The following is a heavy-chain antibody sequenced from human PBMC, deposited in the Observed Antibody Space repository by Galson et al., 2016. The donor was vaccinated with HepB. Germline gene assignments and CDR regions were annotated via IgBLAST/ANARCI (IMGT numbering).Heavy chain of an antibody. CDR3: ARFIASPWNDYYYYGMDV. V-gene: IGHV3-30-3*01. D-gene: IGHD1-1*01. J-gene: IGHJ6*04. CDR2: ISNDGSNK. Sequence: SLRLSCAASGVTVRNNYMNWVRQAPGKGLEWLAVISNDGSNKYFADSVKGRFTISRDNSKNTLYLQMNSLRAEDTAVYYCARFIASPWNDYYYYGMDVWGKGTTVTVSS. CDR1: GVTVRNNY.